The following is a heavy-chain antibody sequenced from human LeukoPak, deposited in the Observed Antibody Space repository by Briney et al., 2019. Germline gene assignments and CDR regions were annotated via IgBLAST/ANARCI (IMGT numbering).Heavy chain of an antibody. V-gene: IGHV1-46*01. CDR1: GYTFTSYF. CDR2: INPSGGST. Sequence: GASVKVSCKASGYTFTSYFMHWVRQAPGQGLEWMGIINPSGGSTSYAQKFQGRVTMTRDMSTSTVYMELSSLRSEDTAVYYCAREAVADSYDSSAYGNWFDPWGQGTLVTVSS. J-gene: IGHJ5*02. D-gene: IGHD3-22*01. CDR3: AREAVADSYDSSAYGNWFDP.